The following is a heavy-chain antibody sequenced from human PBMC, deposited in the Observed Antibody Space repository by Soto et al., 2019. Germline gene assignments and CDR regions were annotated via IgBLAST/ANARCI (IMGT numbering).Heavy chain of an antibody. Sequence: QITLKESGPPLVKPTQTLTLTCTFSGFSLNTGGLGVGWIRQPPGKALEWLALIYWDNDKRYSPSLMSRLTITKDTSNNQVVLTMTNMDPVDAATYYCVHSRCGGDCLQSYSSHYYYGLDVWGQGTTVTVSS. CDR1: GFSLNTGGLG. D-gene: IGHD2-21*02. CDR3: VHSRCGGDCLQSYSSHYYYGLDV. CDR2: IYWDNDK. V-gene: IGHV2-5*02. J-gene: IGHJ6*02.